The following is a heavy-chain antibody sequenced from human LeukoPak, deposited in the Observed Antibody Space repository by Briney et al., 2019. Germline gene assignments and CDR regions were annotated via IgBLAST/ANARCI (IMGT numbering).Heavy chain of an antibody. J-gene: IGHJ6*02. CDR2: IWYDGSNK. CDR3: ARDGPPEQQLGLSYYYYGMDV. CDR1: GFTFSSYG. V-gene: IGHV3-33*01. D-gene: IGHD6-13*01. Sequence: RRSLRLSCAASGFTFSSYGMHWVRQAPGKGLEWVAVIWYDGSNKYYADSVKGRFTISRDNSKSTLYLQMNSLRAEDTAVYHCARDGPPEQQLGLSYYYYGMDVWGQGTTVTVSS.